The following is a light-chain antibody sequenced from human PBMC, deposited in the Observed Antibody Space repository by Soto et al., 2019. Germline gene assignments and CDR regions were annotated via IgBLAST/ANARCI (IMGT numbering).Light chain of an antibody. CDR1: QSLLFTNGITY. CDR2: EVS. CDR3: MQGTHWPLT. J-gene: IGKJ4*01. V-gene: IGKV2-30*01. Sequence: VVLTQSPLSLSVTLGQPASVSCRSSQSLLFTNGITYLTWFHQRPGQPPRRLIYEVSDRDSGVPDRFSCRGSGTDFTLRISRVEAEDVGLFYFMQGTHWPLTIGGGTRVEIK.